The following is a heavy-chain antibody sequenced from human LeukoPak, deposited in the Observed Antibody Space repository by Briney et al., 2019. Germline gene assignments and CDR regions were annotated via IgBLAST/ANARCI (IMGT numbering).Heavy chain of an antibody. CDR1: GFTFSSYD. D-gene: IGHD3-10*01. J-gene: IGHJ6*02. CDR3: ARAHYYGSGGYPSYYGYGMDV. V-gene: IGHV3-13*01. CDR2: IGTAGDT. Sequence: PGGSLRLSCAASGFTFSSYDMHWVRQATGKGLEWVSAIGTAGDTYYPGSVKGRFTISRENAKNSLYLQMNSLRAGDTAVYYCARAHYYGSGGYPSYYGYGMDVWGQGTTVTVSS.